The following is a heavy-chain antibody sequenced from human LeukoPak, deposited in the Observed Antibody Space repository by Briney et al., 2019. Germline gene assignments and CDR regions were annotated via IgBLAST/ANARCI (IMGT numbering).Heavy chain of an antibody. J-gene: IGHJ4*02. Sequence: GGSLRLSCAASGFTFSSYWMHWVRQAPGKGLVGVSRINDDGRSTSYADSVKGRFTISRDNAKNSLYLQMNSLRAEDAAVYYCARDWYYYDSSGYWGDYWGQGTLVTVSS. D-gene: IGHD3-22*01. CDR1: GFTFSSYW. V-gene: IGHV3-74*01. CDR2: INDDGRST. CDR3: ARDWYYYDSSGYWGDY.